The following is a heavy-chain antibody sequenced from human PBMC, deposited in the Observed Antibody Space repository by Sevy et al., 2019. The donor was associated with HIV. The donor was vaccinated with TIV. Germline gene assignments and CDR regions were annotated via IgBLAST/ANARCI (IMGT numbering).Heavy chain of an antibody. Sequence: GGSLRLSCTASGFSFSNYVMAWVRQAPGKGLEWVSSVSPTSLSTYYAESVKGRFTISRDNSKNTLYLQMNSLRAEDTAVYYCARDFAPDNTIFEVVNPDYWGQGTLVTVSS. CDR3: ARDFAPDNTIFEVVNPDY. CDR2: VSPTSLST. J-gene: IGHJ4*02. V-gene: IGHV3-23*01. CDR1: GFSFSNYV. D-gene: IGHD3-3*01.